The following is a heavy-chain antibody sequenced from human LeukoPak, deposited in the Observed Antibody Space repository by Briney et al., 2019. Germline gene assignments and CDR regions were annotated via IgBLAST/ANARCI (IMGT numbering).Heavy chain of an antibody. CDR1: GYTFTSYD. CDR2: MNTNTGNP. J-gene: IGHJ5*02. Sequence: ASVKVSCKASGYTFTSYDINWVRQATGQGLEWMGWMNTNTGNPTYAQGFTGRFVFSLDTSVSTAYLQISSLKAEDTAVYYCARDKGYCSGGSCYSPDWFDPWGQGTLVTVSS. V-gene: IGHV7-4-1*02. D-gene: IGHD2-15*01. CDR3: ARDKGYCSGGSCYSPDWFDP.